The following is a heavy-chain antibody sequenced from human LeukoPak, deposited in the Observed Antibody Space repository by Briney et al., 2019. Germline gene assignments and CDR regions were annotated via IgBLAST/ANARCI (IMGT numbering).Heavy chain of an antibody. J-gene: IGHJ5*02. V-gene: IGHV4-59*08. CDR1: GGSISSYY. CDR3: ARYSSAQGWFDP. Sequence: SETLSLTCNVSGGSISSYYWSWIRQPPGKGLEWIGYIYYSGSTNSNPSLKSRVAISVDTSKSQFSLRLTSVTAADTAVYYCARYSSAQGWFDPWGQGTLVTVSA. D-gene: IGHD3-22*01. CDR2: IYYSGST.